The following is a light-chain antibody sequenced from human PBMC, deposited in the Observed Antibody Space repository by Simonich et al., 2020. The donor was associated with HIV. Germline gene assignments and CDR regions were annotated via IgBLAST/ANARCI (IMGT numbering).Light chain of an antibody. CDR3: SSYTSSSTWV. V-gene: IGLV2-14*03. J-gene: IGLJ3*02. Sequence: QSALTQPRSLSESPGQSVTISCTGTSSDVGGDNHVSCYQHHPGKAPKLMICDVTKRPSGVSNRFSGSKFGNTASLTISGLQAEDEADYYCSSYTSSSTWVFGGGTKLTVL. CDR2: DVT. CDR1: SSDVGGDNH.